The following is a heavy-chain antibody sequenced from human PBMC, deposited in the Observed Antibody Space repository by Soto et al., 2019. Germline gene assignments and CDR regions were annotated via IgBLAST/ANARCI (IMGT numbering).Heavy chain of an antibody. J-gene: IGHJ4*02. CDR2: INHSGST. CDR3: ARAVMVRRWAHFDY. Sequence: SETLSRTCAVYGGSFSGYYWSWISQPPGKGLEWIGEINHSGSTNYNPSLKSRVTISVDTSKNQFSLKLSSVTAADTAVYYCARAVMVRRWAHFDYWGQGTLVTVSS. CDR1: GGSFSGYY. V-gene: IGHV4-34*01. D-gene: IGHD3-10*01.